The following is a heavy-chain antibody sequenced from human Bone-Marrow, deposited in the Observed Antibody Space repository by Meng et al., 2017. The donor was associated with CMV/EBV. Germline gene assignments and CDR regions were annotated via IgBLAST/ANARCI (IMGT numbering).Heavy chain of an antibody. CDR2: ISSSSSYI. J-gene: IGHJ4*02. CDR1: GFTFSSYS. V-gene: IGHV3-21*01. Sequence: GESLKISCAASGFTFSSYSMNWVRQAPGKGLEWVSSISSSSSYIYYADSVKGRFTISRDNAKNSLYLQMNSLRAEDTAVYYCARETTRKGPPSYWGQGNRVTVSS. CDR3: ARETTRKGPPSY. D-gene: IGHD1/OR15-1a*01.